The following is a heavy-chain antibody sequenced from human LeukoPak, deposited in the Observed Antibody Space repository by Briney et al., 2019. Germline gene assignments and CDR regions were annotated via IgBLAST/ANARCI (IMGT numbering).Heavy chain of an antibody. D-gene: IGHD5-24*01. CDR3: ARGDGYNFFDC. CDR2: IYPTSTT. CDR1: GFTFSSYA. V-gene: IGHV3-23*05. Sequence: PGGSLRLSCAASGFTFSSYAMSWVRQAPGKGLEWVSVIYPTSTTYYADSVKGRFTISRDNSKNTLSLQMNSLRAEDTALYYCARGDGYNFFDCWGQGTLVTVSS. J-gene: IGHJ4*02.